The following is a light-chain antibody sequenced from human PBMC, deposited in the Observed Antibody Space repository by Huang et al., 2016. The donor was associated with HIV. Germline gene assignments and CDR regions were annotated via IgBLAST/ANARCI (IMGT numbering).Light chain of an antibody. J-gene: IGKJ1*01. Sequence: DIQMPQSSVSLSASVGDRVTITCRASQSIGTWLAWYQQKAGKAPNLLIYEASTLETGVPSRFSGAGSGTEFTLTISSLQPDDFATYYCQHYNSFPWTFGQGTKVEV. CDR3: QHYNSFPWT. CDR1: QSIGTW. V-gene: IGKV1-5*03. CDR2: EAS.